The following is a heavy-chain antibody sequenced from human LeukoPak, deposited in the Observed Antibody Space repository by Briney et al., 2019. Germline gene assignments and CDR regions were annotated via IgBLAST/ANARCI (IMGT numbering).Heavy chain of an antibody. CDR1: GFTFSTYA. CDR3: AKGETVFDY. D-gene: IGHD1-14*01. Sequence: GGSLRLSCAASGFTFSTYAMSWVRQAPGKGLEWVSALGGSGGPTYYADSVKGRFTISRDNSKNTLFLQMNSLRAEDTAIYYCAKGETVFDYWGQGTLVTVSS. J-gene: IGHJ4*02. V-gene: IGHV3-23*01. CDR2: LGGSGGPT.